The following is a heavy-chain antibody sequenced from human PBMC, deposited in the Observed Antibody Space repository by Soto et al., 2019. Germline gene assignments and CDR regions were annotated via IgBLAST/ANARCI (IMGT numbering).Heavy chain of an antibody. D-gene: IGHD4-17*01. CDR1: GFSLSTSGMC. CDR2: IDWNDDK. Sequence: SGPTLVNPTQTLTLTCTFSGFSLSTSGMCVSWIRQPPGKALEWLALIDWNDDKYYNTSLKTSLTISKDISKSQVVLTMTNMDPVDTATYYCARITVTGDGGFDFWGQGTLVTVSS. J-gene: IGHJ4*02. CDR3: ARITVTGDGGFDF. V-gene: IGHV2-70*01.